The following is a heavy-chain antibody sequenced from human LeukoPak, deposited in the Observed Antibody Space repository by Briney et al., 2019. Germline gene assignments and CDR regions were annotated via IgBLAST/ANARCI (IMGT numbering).Heavy chain of an antibody. V-gene: IGHV3-30*18. CDR1: AFTFSSYG. CDR2: ISYDGSDK. Sequence: QAGGSLRLSCAASAFTFSSYGMHWVRQAPGKGLEWVAVISYDGSDKCYADSVKGRFTISRDNSKNTVYLQMNNLRGDDTAVYYCAKDITGGDCPDYWGQGTLVTVSS. CDR3: AKDITGGDCPDY. J-gene: IGHJ4*02. D-gene: IGHD2-21*02.